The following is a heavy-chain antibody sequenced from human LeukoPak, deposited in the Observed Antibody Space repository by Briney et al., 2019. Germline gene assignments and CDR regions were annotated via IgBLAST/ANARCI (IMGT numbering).Heavy chain of an antibody. D-gene: IGHD3-16*01. V-gene: IGHV6-1*01. J-gene: IGHJ4*02. CDR1: GDSVSRNGIG. CDR3: ARNWGGGFDY. CDR2: TYYSSKWFN. Sequence: SQTLSLTCVISGDSVSRNGIGWIWIRQSPSSGLEWLARTYYSSKWFNEYAVSLKSRLTINPDTSKNQFSLHLNSVTPEDTAVYYCARNWGGGFDYWGPGTLVTVSS.